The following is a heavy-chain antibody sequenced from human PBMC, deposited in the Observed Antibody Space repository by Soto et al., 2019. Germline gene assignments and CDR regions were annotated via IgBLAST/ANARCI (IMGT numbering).Heavy chain of an antibody. D-gene: IGHD2-2*01. Sequence: EVQLVESGGGLVKPGESLRLSCAASGFTFSSYSMSWVRQAPGKGLEWVSSISGTSGYIYYADSVKGRFTISRDNAKNSLYLQMNSLGAEDTAVYYCVRGTCSTTSCSLFDYWGQGTLVTVSS. J-gene: IGHJ4*02. CDR2: ISGTSGYI. V-gene: IGHV3-21*01. CDR3: VRGTCSTTSCSLFDY. CDR1: GFTFSSYS.